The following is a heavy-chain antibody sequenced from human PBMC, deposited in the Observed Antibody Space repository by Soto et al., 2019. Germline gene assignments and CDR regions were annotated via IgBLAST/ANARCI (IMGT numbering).Heavy chain of an antibody. J-gene: IGHJ4*02. CDR1: GFTFSTYT. CDR2: LSSGSSYI. CDR3: ARGVYYFDY. V-gene: IGHV3-21*01. Sequence: EVQLVESGGGLVKPGGSLRLSCAASGFTFSTYTLHWVRQAPGKGLEWVSSLSSGSSYIYYAGSVKGRFTISRDNAKNSLYLQMNSLRAEDTAVYYCARGVYYFDYWGQGTLVTVSS.